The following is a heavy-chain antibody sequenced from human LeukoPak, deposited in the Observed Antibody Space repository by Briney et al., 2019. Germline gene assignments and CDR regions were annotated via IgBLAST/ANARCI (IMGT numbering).Heavy chain of an antibody. CDR2: INQNGGEK. CDR3: ARDEGTSGYDLLDY. V-gene: IGHV3-7*01. Sequence: GGSLRLSCAASGFTFSNYWLNWVRQAPGKGLEWAATINQNGGEKYYVDSVKGRFTISRDNAKDSLYLQMNSLRAEDTAIYYCARDEGTSGYDLLDYWGQGTLVTVSS. D-gene: IGHD5-12*01. J-gene: IGHJ4*01. CDR1: GFTFSNYW.